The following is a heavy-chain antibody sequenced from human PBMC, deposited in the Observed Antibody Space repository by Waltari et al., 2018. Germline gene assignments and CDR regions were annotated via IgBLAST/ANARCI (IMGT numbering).Heavy chain of an antibody. CDR2: MTADGRSR. CDR3: AKADFGDPFWYFDL. J-gene: IGHJ2*01. V-gene: IGHV3-23*01. CDR1: GFSFSHHP. Sequence: EVQLLESGGDLVQPGGSLRLSCAASGFSFSHHPMAWVRQAPGKGLEWVSTMTADGRSRNYADSVKGRFTISRDNSQNTLDLQMNTLRAEDTAVYFCAKADFGDPFWYFDLWGRGTLVTV. D-gene: IGHD4-17*01.